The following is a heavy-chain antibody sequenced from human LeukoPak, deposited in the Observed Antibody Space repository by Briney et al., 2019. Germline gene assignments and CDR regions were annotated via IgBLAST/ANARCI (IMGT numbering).Heavy chain of an antibody. CDR3: ARQKITTSDY. D-gene: IGHD3-22*01. J-gene: IGHJ4*02. CDR1: GGSISSSSYY. CDR2: IYYSGST. Sequence: PSETLSLTCSVSGGSISSSSYYWGWIRQSPGKGLEWIGSIYYSGSTYYNPSLKSRLTMSVDTSKNQFSLKLSSVTAADTAVYYCARQKITTSDYWGQGTLVTVSS. V-gene: IGHV4-39*01.